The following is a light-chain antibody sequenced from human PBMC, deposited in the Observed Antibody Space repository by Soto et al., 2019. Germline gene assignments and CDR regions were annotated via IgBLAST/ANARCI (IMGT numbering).Light chain of an antibody. CDR2: EVI. V-gene: IGLV2-14*01. CDR1: SSDVGGYDF. J-gene: IGLJ3*02. Sequence: QSVLTQPASVSGSPGQSITISCTGTSSDVGGYDFVSWYQHHPGKAPKLMIYEVIHRPSGVSNRFSGFKSGNTASLTISGLQAEDEADYHCSSHTTSGSLVFGGGTKVTVL. CDR3: SSHTTSGSLV.